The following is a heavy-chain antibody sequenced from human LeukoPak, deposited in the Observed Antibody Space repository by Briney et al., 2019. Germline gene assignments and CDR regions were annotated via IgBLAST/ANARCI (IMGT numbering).Heavy chain of an antibody. CDR2: IYYSGST. J-gene: IGHJ4*02. V-gene: IGHV4-39*01. D-gene: IGHD4-17*01. CDR1: GGSISSSSYY. CDR3: ARLPTVTFFDY. Sequence: SETLSLTCTVSGGSISSSSYYWGWIRQPPGKGLEWIGSIYYSGSTYHNPSLKSRVTISVDTSKNQFSLRLSSVTAADTAVCYCARLPTVTFFDYWGQGTLVTVSS.